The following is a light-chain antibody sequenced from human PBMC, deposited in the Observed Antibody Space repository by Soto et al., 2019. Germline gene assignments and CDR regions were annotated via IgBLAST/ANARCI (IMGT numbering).Light chain of an antibody. J-gene: IGLJ1*01. CDR3: CSYAGSYTYV. CDR1: SSDVGGYNY. Sequence: QSAVTQPRSVSGSPGQSVTISCTGTSSDVGGYNYVSWYQQHPGKAPKLMIYDVSQRPSGVPDRFSGSKSGNTASLTISGLQSEDEADYYCCSYAGSYTYVFGTGTKLTVL. V-gene: IGLV2-11*01. CDR2: DVS.